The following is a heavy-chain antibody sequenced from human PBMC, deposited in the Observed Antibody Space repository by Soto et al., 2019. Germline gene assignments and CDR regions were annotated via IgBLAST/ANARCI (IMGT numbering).Heavy chain of an antibody. CDR1: GYSFTSYW. Sequence: PGESLKISCKGSGYSFTSYWISWVRQMPGKGLEWMGRIDPSDSYTNYSPSFQGHVTISADKSISTAYLQWSSLKASDTAMYYCASPSQKVEFGVLSIYYYGMDVWGQGTTVTAP. V-gene: IGHV5-10-1*01. J-gene: IGHJ6*02. CDR2: IDPSDSYT. CDR3: ASPSQKVEFGVLSIYYYGMDV. D-gene: IGHD3-10*01.